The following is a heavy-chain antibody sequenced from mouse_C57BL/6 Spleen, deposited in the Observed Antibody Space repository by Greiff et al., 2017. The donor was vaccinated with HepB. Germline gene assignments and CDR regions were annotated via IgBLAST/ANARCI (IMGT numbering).Heavy chain of an antibody. V-gene: IGHV1-80*01. CDR1: GYAFSSYW. CDR3: ARGGYSPFAY. CDR2: IYPGDGDT. D-gene: IGHD3-1*01. J-gene: IGHJ3*01. Sequence: VKLVESGAELVKPGASVKISCKASGYAFSSYWMNWVKQRPGKGLEWIGQIYPGDGDTNYNGKFKGKATLTADKSSSTAYMQLSSLTSEDSAVYFCARGGYSPFAYWGQGTLVTVSA.